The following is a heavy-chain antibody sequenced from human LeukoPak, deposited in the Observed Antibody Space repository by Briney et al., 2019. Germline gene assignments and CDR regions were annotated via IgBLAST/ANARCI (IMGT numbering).Heavy chain of an antibody. V-gene: IGHV4-4*02. CDR1: GGSISSSNW. J-gene: IGHJ4*02. CDR3: ARIPWLVTYYFDS. D-gene: IGHD6-19*01. CDR2: IYHSGSP. Sequence: PSETLSLTCAVSGGSISSSNWWSWVRQPPGKGLEWLGEIYHSGSPNYNPSLKSRVTISVDKSKNQFSLKLSSVTAADTAVYYCARIPWLVTYYFDSWGQGTLVTVSS.